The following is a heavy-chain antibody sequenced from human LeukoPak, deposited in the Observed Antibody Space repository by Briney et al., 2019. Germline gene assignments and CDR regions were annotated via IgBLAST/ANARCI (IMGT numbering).Heavy chain of an antibody. CDR3: ARAGIAAAGNLY. V-gene: IGHV3-21*01. D-gene: IGHD6-13*01. J-gene: IGHJ4*02. CDR2: ISSTSSYI. CDR1: GFTFSRHW. Sequence: PGGSLRLSCAASGFTFSRHWMHWVRQAPGKGLEWVSSISSTSSYIYYADSLKGRFTISRDNAKNSLYLQMNSLRAENTAVYYCARAGIAAAGNLYWGQGTLVTVSS.